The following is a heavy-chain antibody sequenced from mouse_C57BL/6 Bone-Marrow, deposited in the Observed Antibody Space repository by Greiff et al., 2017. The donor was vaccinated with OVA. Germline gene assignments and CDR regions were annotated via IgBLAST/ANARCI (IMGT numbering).Heavy chain of an antibody. D-gene: IGHD4-1*02. CDR2: INPYNGGT. J-gene: IGHJ3*01. Sequence: VQLQQSGPVLVKPGASVKMSCKASGYTFTDYYMNWVKQSHGKSLEWIGVINPYNGGTSYNQKFKGKATSTVDKSSSTAYMELNSLTSEDSAVYYCARSTGTLFAYWGQGTLVTVSA. V-gene: IGHV1-19*01. CDR1: GYTFTDYY. CDR3: ARSTGTLFAY.